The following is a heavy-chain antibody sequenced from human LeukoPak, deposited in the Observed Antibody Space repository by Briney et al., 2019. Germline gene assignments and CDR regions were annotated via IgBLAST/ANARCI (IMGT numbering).Heavy chain of an antibody. CDR2: ISSSSSTI. D-gene: IGHD1-26*01. Sequence: GGSLRLSCAASGFTFSSYSMNWVRQAPGKGLEWVSYISSSSSTIYYADSVKGRFTISRDNAKNSLYLQMNSLRAEDTAVYYCAALKGRSDYWGQGTLVTVSS. CDR3: AALKGRSDY. J-gene: IGHJ4*02. V-gene: IGHV3-48*01. CDR1: GFTFSSYS.